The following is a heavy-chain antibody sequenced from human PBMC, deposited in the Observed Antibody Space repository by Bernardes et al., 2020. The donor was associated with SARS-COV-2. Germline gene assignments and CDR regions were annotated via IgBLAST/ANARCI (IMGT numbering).Heavy chain of an antibody. CDR1: GGSVTSGSYY. CDR2: IYYTGNN. J-gene: IGHJ4*02. Sequence: SETLSLTCRVSGGSVTSGSYYWSWIRQPPGKGLEWLGYIYYTGNNNYNPSLKSLVLISIATSKNPFSLNLKSVTAADTAVYYCASMKDYYRGGGGYFDFGGQGTVVTVSS. V-gene: IGHV4-61*01. CDR3: ASMKDYYRGGGGYFDF. D-gene: IGHD3-10*01.